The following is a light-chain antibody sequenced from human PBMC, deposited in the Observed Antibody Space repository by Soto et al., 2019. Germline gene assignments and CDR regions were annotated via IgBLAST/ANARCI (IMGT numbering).Light chain of an antibody. J-gene: IGLJ1*01. V-gene: IGLV2-14*01. CDR3: SSYTSSSTLV. CDR2: DVS. Sequence: QSALTQPASVSGSPGQSITISCTGTSSEVGGYNYVSWYQQHPGKAPKLMIYDVSNRPSGFSNRFSGSKSGNTASLTISGLQSEDEADYYCSSYTSSSTLVFGTGTKVTVL. CDR1: SSEVGGYNY.